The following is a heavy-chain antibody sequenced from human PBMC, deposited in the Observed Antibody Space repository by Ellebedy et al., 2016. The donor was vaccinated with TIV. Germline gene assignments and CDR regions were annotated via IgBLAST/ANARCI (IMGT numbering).Heavy chain of an antibody. CDR2: ITESGGNT. Sequence: GESLKISCAASGFTFSSYDMHWVRQAPGKGLEWVSSITESGGNTYYADSVKGRFTISRDNTKDTLFLQMNSLRAEDTAIYFCARDPVGVGPAFDVWGQGTMVTVSS. V-gene: IGHV3-23*01. J-gene: IGHJ3*01. CDR1: GFTFSSYD. D-gene: IGHD4-23*01. CDR3: ARDPVGVGPAFDV.